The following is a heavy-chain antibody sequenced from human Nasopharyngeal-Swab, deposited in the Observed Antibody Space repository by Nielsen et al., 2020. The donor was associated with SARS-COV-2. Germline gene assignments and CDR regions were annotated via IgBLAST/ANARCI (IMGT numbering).Heavy chain of an antibody. D-gene: IGHD3-10*02. V-gene: IGHV3-21*01. CDR2: ISSSGDYI. J-gene: IGHJ4*02. CDR1: GFTFTRFG. CDR3: ARDTPAMFAY. Sequence: GGSLRLSCAASGFTFTRFGMHWVRQAPGKGLEWVSAISSSGDYIYHAASVKGRFTISRDNAKNSVYLQMNSLRADDTAVYYCARDTPAMFAYWGQGTLVTVSS.